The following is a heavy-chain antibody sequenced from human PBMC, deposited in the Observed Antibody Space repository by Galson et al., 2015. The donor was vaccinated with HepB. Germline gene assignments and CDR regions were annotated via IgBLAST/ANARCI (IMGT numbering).Heavy chain of an antibody. CDR2: INHRGST. V-gene: IGHV4-34*01. Sequence: SETLSLTCDVHGGSFSDFYWSWIRHPPGRGLEWIGDINHRGSTNYNPSLKSRVTISVDTSKNQFSMKVTSVTAADTAVYYCARGHYARETYTFGWFSFYFDYWGQGTLLTVSS. CDR3: ARGHYARETYTFGWFSFYFDY. CDR1: GGSFSDFY. D-gene: IGHD5-18*01. J-gene: IGHJ4*02.